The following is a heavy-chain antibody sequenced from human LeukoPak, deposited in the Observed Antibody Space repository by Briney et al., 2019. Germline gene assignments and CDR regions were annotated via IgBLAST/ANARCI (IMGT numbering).Heavy chain of an antibody. CDR3: ARDTVAYSSSLIDY. Sequence: GGSLRLSCAASGFTFSTDTMNWVRQAPGKGLEWVSSVSSSSSYIYYADSVKGRFTISRDNAKNSLYLQMNSLRAEDTAVYYCARDTVAYSSSLIDYWGQGTLVTVSS. D-gene: IGHD6-13*01. J-gene: IGHJ4*02. CDR1: GFTFSTDT. CDR2: VSSSSSYI. V-gene: IGHV3-21*01.